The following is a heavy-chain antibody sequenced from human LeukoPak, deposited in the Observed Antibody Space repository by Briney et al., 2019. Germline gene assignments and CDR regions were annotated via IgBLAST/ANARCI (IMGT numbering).Heavy chain of an antibody. J-gene: IGHJ4*02. D-gene: IGHD3-10*01. CDR1: GFTLRSNA. V-gene: IGHV3-23*01. Sequence: GGSLRLSCAASGFTLRSNAMSWVRHDPGKRLEWVSAISDDGGNTYYAASVKGRFTTSRDNSKNTLYLQMNSLSAEDTAVYYCARRGNYYYGSGSYYSDYWGQGTLVTVSS. CDR2: ISDDGGNT. CDR3: ARRGNYYYGSGSYYSDY.